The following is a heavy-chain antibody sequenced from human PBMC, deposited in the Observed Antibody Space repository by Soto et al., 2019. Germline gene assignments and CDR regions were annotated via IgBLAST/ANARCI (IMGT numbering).Heavy chain of an antibody. CDR3: ARGDRSIYSYGYYYYGMDV. D-gene: IGHD5-18*01. CDR2: ISYDGSNK. J-gene: IGHJ6*02. Sequence: PGGSLRLSCAASGFTFSSYAMHWVRQAPGKGLEWVAVISYDGSNKYYADSVKGRFTISRDNSKNTLYLQMNSLRAEDTAVYYCARGDRSIYSYGYYYYGMDVWGQGTTVTVSS. CDR1: GFTFSSYA. V-gene: IGHV3-30-3*01.